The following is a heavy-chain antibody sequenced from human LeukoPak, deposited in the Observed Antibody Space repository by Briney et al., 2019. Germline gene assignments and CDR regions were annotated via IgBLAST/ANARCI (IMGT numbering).Heavy chain of an antibody. CDR2: TYFRSKWYN. Sequence: SQTLSLTCAISGDSVSSNSAAWNWIRQFPSRGLEWLGRTYFRSKWYNDYAVSVKSRITINPDTSKNQFSLQLNSVTPEDTAVYYCARDLFGGTRALGAFDIWGQGTMVTVSS. V-gene: IGHV6-1*01. CDR1: GDSVSSNSAA. D-gene: IGHD3-16*01. CDR3: ARDLFGGTRALGAFDI. J-gene: IGHJ3*02.